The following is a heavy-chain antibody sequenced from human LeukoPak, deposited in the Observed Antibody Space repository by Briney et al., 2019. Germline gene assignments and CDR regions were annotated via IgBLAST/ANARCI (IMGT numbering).Heavy chain of an antibody. Sequence: GGSLRLSCAASGFTFDDYAMHWVRQAPGKGLEWVSGISWNSGSIGYADSVKGRFTISRDNAKNSLYLQMNSLRAEDMAFYYCAKASSSNWGIFGGYYFDYWGQGTLVTVSS. CDR2: ISWNSGSI. D-gene: IGHD7-27*01. CDR1: GFTFDDYA. J-gene: IGHJ4*02. CDR3: AKASSSNWGIFGGYYFDY. V-gene: IGHV3-9*03.